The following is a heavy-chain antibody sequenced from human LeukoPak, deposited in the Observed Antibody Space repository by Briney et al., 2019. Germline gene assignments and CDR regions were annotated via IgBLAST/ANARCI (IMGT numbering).Heavy chain of an antibody. CDR3: ARGLKTLERTVTTS. J-gene: IGHJ4*02. V-gene: IGHV3-7*01. Sequence: QPGGSLRLSCAASGFTFSSYWMSWVRQAPGKGLEWVANIKQDGSEKYYVDSVKGRFTISRDNAKNSLYLQMNSLRAEDTAVYYCARGLKTLERTVTTSWGQGTLVTVSS. CDR2: IKQDGSEK. D-gene: IGHD4-11*01. CDR1: GFTFSSYW.